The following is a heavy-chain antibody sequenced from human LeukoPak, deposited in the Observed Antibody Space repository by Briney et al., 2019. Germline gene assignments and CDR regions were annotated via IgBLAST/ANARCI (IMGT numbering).Heavy chain of an antibody. J-gene: IGHJ4*02. CDR3: AKDALGSYSSCDY. CDR1: GFTFSSYG. V-gene: IGHV3-30*02. Sequence: AGSLRLSCAASGFTFSSYGKHWVRQAPGKGLEWLAFIRYDGSNKYYADSVKGRFTISRDNSKNTLYLQMNSLRAEDTAVYYCAKDALGSYSSCDYWGQGTLVTVSS. D-gene: IGHD1-26*01. CDR2: IRYDGSNK.